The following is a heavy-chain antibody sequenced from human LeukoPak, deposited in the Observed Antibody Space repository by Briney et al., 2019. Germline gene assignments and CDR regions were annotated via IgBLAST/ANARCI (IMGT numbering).Heavy chain of an antibody. D-gene: IGHD3-9*01. J-gene: IGHJ4*02. V-gene: IGHV4-31*03. CDR1: GGSISSGGYY. CDR3: ASTSPPAGYFDPYYFDY. Sequence: KTSETLSLTCTVSGGSISSGGYYWSWIRQHPGKGLEWIGYIYYSGSTYYNPSLKSRVTISVDTSKNQFSLKLSSVTAADTAVYYCASTSPPAGYFDPYYFDYWGQGTLVTVSS. CDR2: IYYSGST.